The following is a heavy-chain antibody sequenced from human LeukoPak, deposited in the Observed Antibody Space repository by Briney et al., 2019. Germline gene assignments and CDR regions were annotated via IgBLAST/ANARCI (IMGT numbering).Heavy chain of an antibody. CDR1: GASISSSNYY. J-gene: IGHJ4*02. V-gene: IGHV4-39*01. D-gene: IGHD6-19*01. CDR3: ARHSSGWYSFEY. CDR2: IYYGGST. Sequence: KPSETLSLTCTVSGASISSSNYYWGWIRQPPGKGLEWIGSIYYGGSTYYKPSLRSRVSMSVDTSKDKLSLNLRSVIAADTAVYYCARHSSGWYSFEYWGQGTLVTVFS.